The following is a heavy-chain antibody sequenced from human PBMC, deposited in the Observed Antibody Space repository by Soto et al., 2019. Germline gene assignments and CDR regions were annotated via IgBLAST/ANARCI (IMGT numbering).Heavy chain of an antibody. CDR3: ARGIATGQLDP. CDR1: GYTFTRYT. Sequence: ASVKVSCKASGYTFTRYTMNWVRHAPGQRLEWMGWINPDNGNTKSSQKFQDRVIITRDTSASTAYMDLSSLRSEDTAVYYCARGIATGQLDPWGQGTPVTSPQ. V-gene: IGHV1-3*01. J-gene: IGHJ5*02. D-gene: IGHD2-15*01. CDR2: INPDNGNT.